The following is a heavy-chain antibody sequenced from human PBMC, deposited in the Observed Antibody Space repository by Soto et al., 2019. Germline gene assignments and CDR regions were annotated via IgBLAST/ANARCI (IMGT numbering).Heavy chain of an antibody. CDR1: GFTFSSYG. Sequence: GGSLRLSCAASGFTFSSYGMHWVRQAPGKGLEWVAVISYDGSNKYYADSVKGRFTISRDNSKNTLYLQMNSLRAEDTAVYYCAKDIAVAGNYGMDVWGQGTTVTVSS. CDR2: ISYDGSNK. J-gene: IGHJ6*02. D-gene: IGHD6-19*01. V-gene: IGHV3-30*18. CDR3: AKDIAVAGNYGMDV.